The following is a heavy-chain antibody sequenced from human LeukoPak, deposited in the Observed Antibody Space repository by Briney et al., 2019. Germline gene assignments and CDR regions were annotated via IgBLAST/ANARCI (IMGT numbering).Heavy chain of an antibody. CDR2: LVYDARS. V-gene: IGHV3-33*01. CDR3: ARDRAGPYIIAVAGYYFDY. J-gene: IGHJ4*02. Sequence: GTSLRLSCAASGFPFSSYGMHWVRQAPGKGLEWVARLVYDARSDYANSVKGRFSISRDDSKNTLFLDMSNLRVEDTALYYCARDRAGPYIIAVAGYYFDYWGQGTLVTVSS. D-gene: IGHD6-19*01. CDR1: GFPFSSYG.